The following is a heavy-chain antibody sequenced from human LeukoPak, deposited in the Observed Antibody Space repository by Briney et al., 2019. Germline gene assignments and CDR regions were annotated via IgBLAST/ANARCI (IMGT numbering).Heavy chain of an antibody. CDR1: GGSISSGGHY. Sequence: SETLSLTCTVSGGSISSGGHYWSWLRQHPGKGLEWIAYISYSGSTYYNPSLKSRIIISVDTSKNRFSLKLSSVTAADTAVYFCARGAFNYYDSIGYSNDAFDIWGQGTMVTVSS. CDR3: ARGAFNYYDSIGYSNDAFDI. V-gene: IGHV4-31*03. J-gene: IGHJ3*02. CDR2: ISYSGST. D-gene: IGHD3-22*01.